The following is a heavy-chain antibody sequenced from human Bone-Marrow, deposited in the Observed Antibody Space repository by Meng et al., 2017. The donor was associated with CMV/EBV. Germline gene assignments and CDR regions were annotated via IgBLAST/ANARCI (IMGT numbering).Heavy chain of an antibody. CDR1: GFTFSSYG. Sequence: KISCAASGFTFSSYGMHWVRQAPGQGLEWMGSIIPILGIANYAQKFQGRVTITADKSTSTAYMELSSLRSEDTAVYYCARRSYPLIYGYYYYRMDIWGQEPTVTVSS. CDR3: ARRSYPLIYGYYYYRMDI. D-gene: IGHD2-2*02. J-gene: IGHJ6*02. CDR2: IIPILGIA. V-gene: IGHV1-69*04.